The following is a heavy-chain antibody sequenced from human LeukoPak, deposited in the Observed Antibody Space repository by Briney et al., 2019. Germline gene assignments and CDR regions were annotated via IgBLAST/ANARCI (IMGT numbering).Heavy chain of an antibody. Sequence: ASVKVSCKASGYTFTSYYMHWVRQAPGQGLEWMGIINPSGGSTSYAQKFQGRVTMTRDMSTSTVYMELSSLRSEDTAVYYCARDHRLSTYYYGSGGFDPWGQRTLVTVSS. CDR2: INPSGGST. CDR3: ARDHRLSTYYYGSGGFDP. J-gene: IGHJ5*02. CDR1: GYTFTSYY. V-gene: IGHV1-46*01. D-gene: IGHD3-10*01.